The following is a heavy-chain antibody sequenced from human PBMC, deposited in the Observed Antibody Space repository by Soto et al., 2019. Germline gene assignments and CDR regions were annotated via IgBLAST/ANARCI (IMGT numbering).Heavy chain of an antibody. CDR3: AKTNANSTGPMAGNDY. CDR1: GFTFDDYA. V-gene: IGHV3-9*01. Sequence: EVQLVESGGGLVQPGRSLRLSCAASGFTFDDYAMHWVRQAPGKGLEWVSGISWISGSIGYADSVKGRFTITRDNAKTSLYLQMNSLRAEDTALYYCAKTNANSTGPMAGNDYWGKGTLVTASS. D-gene: IGHD3-9*01. J-gene: IGHJ4*02. CDR2: ISWISGSI.